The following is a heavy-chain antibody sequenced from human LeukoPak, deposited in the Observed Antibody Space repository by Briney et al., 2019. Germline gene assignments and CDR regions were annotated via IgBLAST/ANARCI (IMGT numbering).Heavy chain of an antibody. CDR2: FHNSGTS. CDR1: DDSISDCY. Sequence: SETLSLTCTVSDDSISDCYRGWIRQPPGKGLEWIGYFHNSGTSNYNPSLKSRVTMSVDTSKNQFSLKLSSVTAADTAVYYCARDSAMVTADYWGLGTLVTVSS. CDR3: ARDSAMVTADY. J-gene: IGHJ4*02. D-gene: IGHD5-18*01. V-gene: IGHV4-59*12.